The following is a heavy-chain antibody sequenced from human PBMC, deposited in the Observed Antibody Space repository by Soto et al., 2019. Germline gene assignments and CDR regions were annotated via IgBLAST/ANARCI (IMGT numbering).Heavy chain of an antibody. CDR1: GFTFSSYA. V-gene: IGHV3-23*01. CDR3: AKDAPGPYSGYDYDFDY. Sequence: GGSLRLSCAASGFTFSSYAMSWVRQAPGKGLEWVSAISGSGGSTYYADSVKGRFTISRDNSKNTLYLQMNSLRAEDTAVYYCAKDAPGPYSGYDYDFDYWGQGTLVTVSS. D-gene: IGHD5-12*01. J-gene: IGHJ4*02. CDR2: ISGSGGST.